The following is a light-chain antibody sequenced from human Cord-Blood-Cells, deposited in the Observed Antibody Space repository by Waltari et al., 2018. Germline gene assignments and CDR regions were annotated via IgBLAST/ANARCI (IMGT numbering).Light chain of an antibody. V-gene: IGKV3-11*01. CDR2: DAS. CDR1: QSVSSY. CDR3: QQRSNWLLVT. J-gene: IGKJ5*01. Sequence: EIVLTQSPATLSLSPGERATLSCRASQSVSSYLAWYQQKPGQAPRLLTYDASNRATGIPARFSGSGSGTDFTLTISSLEPEDFAVYYCQQRSNWLLVTFGQGTRLEIK.